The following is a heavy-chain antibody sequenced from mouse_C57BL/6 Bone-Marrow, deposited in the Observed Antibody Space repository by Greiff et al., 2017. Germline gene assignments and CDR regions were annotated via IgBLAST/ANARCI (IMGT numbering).Heavy chain of an antibody. CDR3: ARHGMVTRAWFAY. D-gene: IGHD2-3*01. V-gene: IGHV5-6*01. CDR2: ISSGGSYT. J-gene: IGHJ3*01. CDR1: GFTFSSYG. Sequence: EVQLMESGGDLVKPGGSLKLSCAASGFTFSSYGMSWVRQTPDKRLEWVATISSGGSYTYYPDSVKGRFTISRDNAKNTLYLQMSSLKSEDTAMYYCARHGMVTRAWFAYWGQGTLVTVSA.